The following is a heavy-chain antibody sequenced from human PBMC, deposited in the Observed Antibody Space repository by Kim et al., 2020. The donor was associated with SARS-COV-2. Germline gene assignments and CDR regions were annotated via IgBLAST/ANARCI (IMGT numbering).Heavy chain of an antibody. J-gene: IGHJ6*01. CDR1: GFTFSDAW. D-gene: IGHD1-26*01. CDR2: VKSKAAGETR. Sequence: GGSLRLSCVASGFTFSDAWMSWVPQAPGKGLEWVGRVKSKAAGETREYAAPLKCRFTISRDDSIHSLSLQMNSLHTASTAFYYCISYFPYYTPLFFYY. V-gene: IGHV3-15*01. CDR3: ISYFPYYTPLFFYY.